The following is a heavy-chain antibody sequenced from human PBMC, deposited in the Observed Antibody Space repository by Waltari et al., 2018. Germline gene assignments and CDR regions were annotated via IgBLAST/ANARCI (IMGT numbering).Heavy chain of an antibody. CDR2: VSQGGAN. J-gene: IGHJ6*03. CDR3: TTGTVEYTSSTTFYYMDV. D-gene: IGHD2-2*01. V-gene: IGHV4-39*01. CDR1: GDSISRRPSY. Sequence: QLQLQESGPGLVEPSETLSLTCTVSGDSISRRPSYWGWVRQSPEKGLGWIGSVSQGGANYYNPSVKRGSAMSVETSKKKFSLTMHSVTAADTAVYYCTTGTVEYTSSTTFYYMDVWGQGATIIVSS.